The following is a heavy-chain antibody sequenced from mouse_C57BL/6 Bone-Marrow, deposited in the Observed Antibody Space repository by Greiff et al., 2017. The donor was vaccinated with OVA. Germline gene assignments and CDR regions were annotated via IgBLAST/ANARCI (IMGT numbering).Heavy chain of an antibody. CDR1: GYTFTSYW. D-gene: IGHD1-1*01. CDR3: ARRGYYGNSYNYAMDY. V-gene: IGHV1-64*01. J-gene: IGHJ4*01. CDR2: IHPNSGST. Sequence: VQLQQPGAELVKPGASVKLSCKASGYTFTSYWMHWVKQRPGQGLEWIGMIHPNSGSTNYNEKFKSKATLTVDKSSSTAYMQLSSLTSEDSAVYYCARRGYYGNSYNYAMDYWGQGTSVTVSS.